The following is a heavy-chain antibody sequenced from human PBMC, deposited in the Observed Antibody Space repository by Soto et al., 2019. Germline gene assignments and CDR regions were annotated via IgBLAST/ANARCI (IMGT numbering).Heavy chain of an antibody. J-gene: IGHJ5*02. Sequence: PSETLSLTCTVSGGSISSYYWSWIRQPPGKGLEWIGYIYYSGSTNYNPSLKSRVTISVDTSKNQFSLKLSSVTAADTAVYYCARGSVATKYNWFDPWGQRTLVTVSS. CDR2: IYYSGST. D-gene: IGHD5-12*01. CDR1: GGSISSYY. CDR3: ARGSVATKYNWFDP. V-gene: IGHV4-59*01.